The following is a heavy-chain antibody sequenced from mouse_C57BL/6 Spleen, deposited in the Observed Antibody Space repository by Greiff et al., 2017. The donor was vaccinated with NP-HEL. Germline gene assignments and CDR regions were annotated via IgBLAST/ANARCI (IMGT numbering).Heavy chain of an antibody. Sequence: VKLMESGAELVKPGASVKMSCKASGYTFTTYPIEWMKQNHGQSLEWIGNFHPYNDDTKYNEKFKGKATLTVEKSSSAVYLELSRLTSDDYAVYYCARGRLDYYGSSFYFDYWGQGTTLTVSS. CDR1: GYTFTTYP. J-gene: IGHJ2*01. CDR2: FHPYNDDT. CDR3: ARGRLDYYGSSFYFDY. V-gene: IGHV1-47*01. D-gene: IGHD1-1*01.